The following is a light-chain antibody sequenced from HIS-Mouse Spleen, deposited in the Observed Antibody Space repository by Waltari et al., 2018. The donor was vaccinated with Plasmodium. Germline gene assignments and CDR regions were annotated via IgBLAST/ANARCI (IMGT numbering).Light chain of an antibody. V-gene: IGLV3-10*01. Sequence: SYELTQPPSVSVSPGQTARITCSGDALPKKYAYWYQQKSGQAPGLVIYADSKRPSGTAERFSGSSAGTMATLTISGAQGEDEADYYCYSTDSSGNHRVFGGGTKLTVL. CDR1: ALPKKY. J-gene: IGLJ3*02. CDR3: YSTDSSGNHRV. CDR2: ADS.